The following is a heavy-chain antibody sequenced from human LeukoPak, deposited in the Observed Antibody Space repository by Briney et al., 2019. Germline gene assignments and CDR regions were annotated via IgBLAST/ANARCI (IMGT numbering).Heavy chain of an antibody. CDR2: IYISGTT. CDR1: GGSISSYY. CDR3: ARGTTVTTPPYYYYAMDV. D-gene: IGHD4-17*01. J-gene: IGHJ6*02. Sequence: SETLSLTCTVSGGSISSYYWSWIRQPAGKGLEWIGRIYISGTTNYSPSLKSRVTMSVDTSNNQFSLNLSSVTAADTAVYYCARGTTVTTPPYYYYAMDVWGQGTTVTVSS. V-gene: IGHV4-4*07.